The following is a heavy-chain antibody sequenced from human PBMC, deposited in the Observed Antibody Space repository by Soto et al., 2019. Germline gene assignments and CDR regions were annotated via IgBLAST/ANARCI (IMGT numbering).Heavy chain of an antibody. CDR1: GGSFSGYY. D-gene: IGHD5-18*01. Sequence: SETLSLTCAVYGGSFSGYYWSWIRQPPGKGLEWIGEINHSGSTNYNPSLKSRVTISVDTSKNQFSLKLSSVTAADTAVYYCARGVDTAMVTGYYYYYGMDVWGQGTTVT. J-gene: IGHJ6*02. CDR2: INHSGST. CDR3: ARGVDTAMVTGYYYYYGMDV. V-gene: IGHV4-34*01.